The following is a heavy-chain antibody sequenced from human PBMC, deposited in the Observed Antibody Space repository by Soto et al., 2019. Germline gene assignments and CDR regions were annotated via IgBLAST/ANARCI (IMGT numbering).Heavy chain of an antibody. Sequence: VQLVQSGAEVKKPGASVKVSCKVSGYTLTELCMHSVRQAHGKGFEWMGGFDPEDSETIYVQKFQGRVTIPEDTSTDTAYMELSSVISEDTAADYCATETYSGSYEGMDVWGQGTTVTVSS. CDR1: GYTLTELC. CDR3: ATETYSGSYEGMDV. J-gene: IGHJ6*02. V-gene: IGHV1-24*01. D-gene: IGHD1-26*01. CDR2: FDPEDSET.